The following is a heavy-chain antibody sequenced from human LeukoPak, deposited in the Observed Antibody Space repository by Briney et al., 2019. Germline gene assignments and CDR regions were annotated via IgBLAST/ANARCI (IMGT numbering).Heavy chain of an antibody. CDR3: AREVRGVINSFDY. J-gene: IGHJ4*02. D-gene: IGHD3-10*01. Sequence: PSETLSLTCTVSGGSISSYYWSWIRQPPGKGLEWIGYIYYSGSTNYNPSLKSRVTISVDTSKNQFSLKLSSVTAADTAVYYCAREVRGVINSFDYWGQGTLVTVSS. V-gene: IGHV4-59*12. CDR1: GGSISSYY. CDR2: IYYSGST.